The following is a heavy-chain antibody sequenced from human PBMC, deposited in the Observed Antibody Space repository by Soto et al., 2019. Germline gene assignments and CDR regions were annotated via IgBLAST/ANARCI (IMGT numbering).Heavy chain of an antibody. CDR3: ASSIPDDYGDYGYYYYYMDV. D-gene: IGHD4-17*01. CDR1: GGSISSYY. CDR2: IYYSGST. V-gene: IGHV4-59*01. J-gene: IGHJ6*03. Sequence: SETLSLTCTVSGGSISSYYWSWIRQPPGKGLEWIGYIYYSGSTNYNPSLKSRVTLSVDTSKNQFSLKLSSVTAADTAVYYCASSIPDDYGDYGYYYYYMDVWGKGTTVTVSS.